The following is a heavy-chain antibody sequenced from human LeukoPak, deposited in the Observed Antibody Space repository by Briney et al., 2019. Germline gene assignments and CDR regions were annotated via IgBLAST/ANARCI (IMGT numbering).Heavy chain of an antibody. D-gene: IGHD5-18*01. J-gene: IGHJ6*03. V-gene: IGHV1-69*06. CDR1: GGPSSSLS. CDR3: ARAGWDIAMVDHYYYYMDV. CDR2: IIPISGTA. Sequence: WASVKVSCKASGGPSSSLSITWVRQAPGQGLEWMGGIIPISGTANYAQKFQGRVTITADKSTSTAYIELSSLRSEDTAVYYCARAGWDIAMVDHYYYYMDVWGKGTTVTVSS.